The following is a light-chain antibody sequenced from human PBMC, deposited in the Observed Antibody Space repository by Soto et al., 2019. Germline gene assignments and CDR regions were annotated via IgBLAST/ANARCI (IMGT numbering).Light chain of an antibody. J-gene: IGLJ3*02. CDR3: QTWGTGIHWV. CDR1: SGHSSYA. Sequence: QPVLTQSPSASASLGASVTLTCTLSSGHSSYAIAWHQQQPEKGPRYLMKLNSDGSHSKGDGIPDRFSGYSSGAERYLTISSLQSEDEADYYCQTWGTGIHWVFGGGTKLTVL. CDR2: LNSDGSH. V-gene: IGLV4-69*01.